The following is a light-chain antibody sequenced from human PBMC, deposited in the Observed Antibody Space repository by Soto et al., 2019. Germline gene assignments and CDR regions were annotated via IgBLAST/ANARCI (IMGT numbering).Light chain of an antibody. CDR3: QQYNSYPWT. J-gene: IGKJ1*01. CDR2: GAS. Sequence: EIVLTQSPATLSLSPGERATLSCRASQSVSYHLAWYQQKPGQAPRLLIYGASNRATGIPARFSGSGSGTDFTLTISSLEPEDFAVYYCQQYNSYPWTFGQGTKVEIK. CDR1: QSVSYH. V-gene: IGKV3-11*01.